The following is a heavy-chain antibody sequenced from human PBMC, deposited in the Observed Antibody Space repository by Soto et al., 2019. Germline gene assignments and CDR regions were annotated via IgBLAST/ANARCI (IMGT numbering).Heavy chain of an antibody. CDR1: GATFSSYA. V-gene: IGHV1-69*06. CDR2: IVPTVDTS. J-gene: IGHJ4*02. D-gene: IGHD3-10*01. CDR3: VIVVLTRRGFDF. Sequence: SVKVSCKTSGATFSSYAITWVRQAPGQGLEWMGGIVPTVDTSTYAQKFQGRVTITADKFTNTVYMELSSLRSDDTAVYYCVIVVLTRRGFDFWGQGTPVTVSS.